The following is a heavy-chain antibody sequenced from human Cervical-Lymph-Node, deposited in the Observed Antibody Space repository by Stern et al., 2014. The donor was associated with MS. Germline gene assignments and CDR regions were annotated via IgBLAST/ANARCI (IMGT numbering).Heavy chain of an antibody. V-gene: IGHV3-33*01. D-gene: IGHD1-26*01. CDR3: ARDCKLRYYYYGMDV. CDR1: GFTFSSYG. Sequence: VQLVESGGGVVQPGRSLRLSCAASGFTFSSYGMHWVRQAPGKGPEWVAAIWYDGSNKYYADSVKGRFTISRDNSKNTLYLQMNSLRAEDTAVYYCARDCKLRYYYYGMDVWGQGTTVTVSS. J-gene: IGHJ6*02. CDR2: IWYDGSNK.